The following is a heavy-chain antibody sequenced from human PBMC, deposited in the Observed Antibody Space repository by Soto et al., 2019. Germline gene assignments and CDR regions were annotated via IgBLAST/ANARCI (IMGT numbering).Heavy chain of an antibody. V-gene: IGHV1-69*01. J-gene: IGHJ6*02. Sequence: QGQLVQSGAEVRKPGSSVKVSCKASGGTFSSYAISWGRQAPGQGLEWMGGIIPIFGTANYAQKFQGRVTITADESTSTAYMELSSLRSEDTAVYYCAYTGGSSSDYYYYGMDVWGQGTTVTVSS. CDR2: IIPIFGTA. CDR3: AYTGGSSSDYYYYGMDV. CDR1: GGTFSSYA. D-gene: IGHD6-6*01.